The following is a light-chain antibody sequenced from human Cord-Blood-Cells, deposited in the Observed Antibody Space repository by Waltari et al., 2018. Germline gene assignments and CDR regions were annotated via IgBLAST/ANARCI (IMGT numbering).Light chain of an antibody. V-gene: IGKV3-15*01. J-gene: IGKJ1*01. CDR1: QSVSSN. Sequence: EIVMTQSPATLSVSPGERATPSCRASQSVSSNLAWYQQKPGQAPRLLIYCASTRATGIPARFSGSESGTEFTLTISSLQSEYFAVYYCQQYNNWPPWTFGQGTKVEIK. CDR2: CAS. CDR3: QQYNNWPPWT.